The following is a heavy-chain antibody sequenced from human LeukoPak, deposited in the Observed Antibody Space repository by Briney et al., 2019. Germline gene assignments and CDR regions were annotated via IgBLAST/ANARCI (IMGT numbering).Heavy chain of an antibody. V-gene: IGHV3-23*01. Sequence: PGGPLRLSCGASGFIFSSYAMSLVRLPPGKGLGWVSAISGSGTDTFYANSVKGRFTISRDNPKNPLYLQMNSLRAEDTAVYYCAKGGGSSCYSPSDYWGQGTLVTVSS. CDR1: GFIFSSYA. CDR3: AKGGGSSCYSPSDY. CDR2: ISGSGTDT. D-gene: IGHD2-15*01. J-gene: IGHJ4*02.